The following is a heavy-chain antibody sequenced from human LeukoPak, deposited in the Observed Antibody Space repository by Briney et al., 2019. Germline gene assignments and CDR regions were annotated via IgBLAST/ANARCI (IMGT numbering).Heavy chain of an antibody. V-gene: IGHV3-7*03. CDR1: GFTFSSYW. CDR3: ARGGGLDV. D-gene: IGHD3-16*01. J-gene: IGHJ6*02. Sequence: GSLRLSCAASGFTFSSYWMNWARQAPGMGLEWVASINHNGNVNYYVDSVKGRFTISRDNAKNSLYLQMSNLRAEDTAVYFCARGGGLDVWGQGATVTVSS. CDR2: INHNGNVN.